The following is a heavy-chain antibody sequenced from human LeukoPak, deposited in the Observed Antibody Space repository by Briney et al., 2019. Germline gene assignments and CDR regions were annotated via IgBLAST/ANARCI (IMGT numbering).Heavy chain of an antibody. V-gene: IGHV3-21*01. D-gene: IGHD3-9*01. CDR2: ISSSGSYI. Sequence: GGSLRLSCAASGFTFSSYAMNWVRQAPGKGLEWVSSISSSGSYIYYADSVKGRFTISRDNAKNSLYLQMNSLRAEDTAVYYCAREHILTGFDYWGQGTLVTVSS. J-gene: IGHJ4*02. CDR1: GFTFSSYA. CDR3: AREHILTGFDY.